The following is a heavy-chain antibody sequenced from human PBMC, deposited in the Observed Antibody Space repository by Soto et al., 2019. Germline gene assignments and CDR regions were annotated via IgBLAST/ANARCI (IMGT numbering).Heavy chain of an antibody. CDR3: ASRGWARFISDY. CDR1: GGTFSSYA. V-gene: IGHV1-69*01. J-gene: IGHJ4*02. CDR2: IIPIFGTA. Sequence: QVQLVQSGAEVKKPGSSVKVSCKASGGTFSSYAISWVRQAPGQGLEWMGGIIPIFGTANYAQKFQGRVTVTADESTSTADMELSSLRSEDTAVYYCASRGWARFISDYWGQGTLVTVSS. D-gene: IGHD3-3*01.